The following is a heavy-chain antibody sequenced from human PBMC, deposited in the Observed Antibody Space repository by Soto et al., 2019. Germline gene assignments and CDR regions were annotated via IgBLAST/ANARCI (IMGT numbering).Heavy chain of an antibody. Sequence: PSETLSLSCAVSGGSISSSNWWSWVRQPPGKGLEWIGEIYHSGSTNYNPSLKRRITINPDTSKNQFSLQLNSVTPEDTAVYYCAGEHIVLVPAPLDAFDIWGQGTMVTVSS. CDR3: AGEHIVLVPAPLDAFDI. J-gene: IGHJ3*02. D-gene: IGHD2-2*01. CDR1: GGSISSSNW. CDR2: IYHSGST. V-gene: IGHV4-4*02.